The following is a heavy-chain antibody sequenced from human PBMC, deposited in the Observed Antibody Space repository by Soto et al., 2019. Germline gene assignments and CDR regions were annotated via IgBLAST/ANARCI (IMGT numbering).Heavy chain of an antibody. J-gene: IGHJ6*02. D-gene: IGHD2-15*01. CDR2: VYSDGRT. Sequence: GGSLRLSCAASGFTVSSNYMSWVRQAPGKGLEWVSVVYSDGRTYYADSVKGRFSISRDNSKNTLYLQMNSLRAEDTAVYYCARDRVRFSATTRSYYYNGMNVWGQGTTVTVSS. CDR3: ARDRVRFSATTRSYYYNGMNV. V-gene: IGHV3-53*01. CDR1: GFTVSSNY.